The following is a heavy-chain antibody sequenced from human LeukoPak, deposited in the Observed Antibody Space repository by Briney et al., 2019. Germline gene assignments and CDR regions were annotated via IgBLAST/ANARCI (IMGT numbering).Heavy chain of an antibody. CDR2: IYPGDSDT. Sequence: GESLQISCKGSGSSFTSYWIGWVRQMPGKGLEWMGIIYPGDSDTRYSPSFQGQVTISADKSSSTAYLQWSSLKASDTAMYYCARISRDGYNAYYYYYMDVWGKGTTVTVSS. CDR3: ARISRDGYNAYYYYYMDV. J-gene: IGHJ6*03. CDR1: GSSFTSYW. V-gene: IGHV5-51*01. D-gene: IGHD5-24*01.